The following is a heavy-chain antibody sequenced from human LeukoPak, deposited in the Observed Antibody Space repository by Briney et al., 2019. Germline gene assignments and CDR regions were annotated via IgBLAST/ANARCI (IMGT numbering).Heavy chain of an antibody. CDR2: GNPNGGST. Sequence: ASVTVSFTGSGYTFTIYYMHWGRQAPGQGLEWMGIGNPNGGSTSYAQKFQGRVTITRDISTRTVYMELSSLRSEDTAVYYCARDSYYDSSGFEYWGQGTLVTVSS. D-gene: IGHD3-22*01. J-gene: IGHJ4*02. CDR3: ARDSYYDSSGFEY. CDR1: GYTFTIYY. V-gene: IGHV1-46*01.